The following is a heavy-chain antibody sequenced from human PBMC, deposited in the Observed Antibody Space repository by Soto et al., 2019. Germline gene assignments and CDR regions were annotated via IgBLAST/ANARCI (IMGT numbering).Heavy chain of an antibody. D-gene: IGHD6-19*01. CDR3: ARPFASSGWNDY. J-gene: IGHJ4*02. CDR1: GYSFTRCW. Sequence: GESLKISCKGSGYSFTRCWIGWVRQMPGKGLEWMGIIWPGDSDTRYSPSFQGQVTISADKSINTAYLQWNSLKASDTAMYYCARPFASSGWNDYWGQGTLVTVSS. V-gene: IGHV5-51*01. CDR2: IWPGDSDT.